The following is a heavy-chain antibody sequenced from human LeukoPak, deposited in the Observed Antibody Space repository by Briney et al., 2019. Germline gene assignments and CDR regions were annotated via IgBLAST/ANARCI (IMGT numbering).Heavy chain of an antibody. V-gene: IGHV3-33*01. J-gene: IGHJ6*02. CDR2: IWYDGSNK. CDR3: ARAGGAPPYYYYGMDV. CDR1: GFTFSSYG. Sequence: GGSLRLSCAASGFTFSSYGMHWVRQATGKGLEWVAVIWYDGSNKYYADSVKGRFTISRDNSKNTLYLQMNSLRAEDTAVYYCARAGGAPPYYYYGMDVWGQGTTVTVSS. D-gene: IGHD3-16*01.